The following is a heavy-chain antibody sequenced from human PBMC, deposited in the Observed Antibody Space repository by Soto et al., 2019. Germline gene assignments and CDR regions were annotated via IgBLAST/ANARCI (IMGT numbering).Heavy chain of an antibody. Sequence: DAVKVSCKASGYTFTSYTVSWVRQAPGQGLEWIGWSSANNDNTDFAQRFQDRVTLTTDRSTRTAYMELGSLQPGDAADRYCVRCVPWCESSGQATRVIVSS. V-gene: IGHV1-18*01. J-gene: IGHJ5*01. CDR2: SSANNDNT. CDR1: GYTFTSYT. CDR3: VRCVPWCES.